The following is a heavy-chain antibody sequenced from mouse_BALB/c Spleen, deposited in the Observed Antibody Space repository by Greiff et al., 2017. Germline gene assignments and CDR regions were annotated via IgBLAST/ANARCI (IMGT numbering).Heavy chain of an antibody. J-gene: IGHJ4*01. Sequence: EVKLQQPGPGLVKPSQSLSLTCTATGYSITSDYAWNWIRQFPGNKLEWMGYISYSGSTSYNPSLKSRTSISRDTSKNQFFLQLNSMTTEDTATDYCARGYVPYAMDYWGQGTAVTVSS. CDR3: ARGYVPYAMDY. CDR2: ISYSGST. D-gene: IGHD2-14*01. V-gene: IGHV3-2*02. CDR1: GYSITSDYA.